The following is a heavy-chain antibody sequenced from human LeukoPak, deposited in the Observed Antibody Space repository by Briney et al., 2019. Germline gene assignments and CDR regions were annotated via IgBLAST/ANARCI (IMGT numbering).Heavy chain of an antibody. CDR1: GFTFSSYA. CDR3: AKDLRWYSSSPQGDY. CDR2: ISGSGGST. V-gene: IGHV3-23*01. D-gene: IGHD6-6*01. Sequence: PGGSLRLSCAASGFTFSSYAMSWVRQAPGKGLEWVSAISGSGGSTYYADSVKGRFTISRDNSKNTLYLQMNSLRAEDTAVYYCAKDLRWYSSSPQGDYWGQGTLVTVSS. J-gene: IGHJ4*02.